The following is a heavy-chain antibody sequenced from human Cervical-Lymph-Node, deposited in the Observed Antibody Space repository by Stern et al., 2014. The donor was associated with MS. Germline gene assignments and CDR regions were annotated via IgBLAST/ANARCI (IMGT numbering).Heavy chain of an antibody. D-gene: IGHD2-2*01. CDR1: GDSFINYA. CDR3: ARGGYCTSAGCFRYHYYGMDV. CDR2: TIPPFGAA. J-gene: IGHJ6*02. V-gene: IGHV1-69*01. Sequence: LQLVESGAEVKKPGSSGKVSCKATGDSFINYAISRVRQAPGQGLEWMGGTIPPFGAANYAQKFQGRVTISADASTSTTYMELTRLTSEDTAVYYCARGGYCTSAGCFRYHYYGMDVWGQGTTVTVSS.